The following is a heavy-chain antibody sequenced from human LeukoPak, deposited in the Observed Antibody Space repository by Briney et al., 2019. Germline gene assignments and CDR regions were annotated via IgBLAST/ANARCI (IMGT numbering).Heavy chain of an antibody. D-gene: IGHD1-26*01. Sequence: ASVKVSCKASGYTFTSYGISWVRQAPGQGIEWMGWISAYNGNTNYAQKLQGRVTITTDTSTSTAYMELRSLRSDDTAVYYCARGPSGSYLGAFDIWGQGTMVTVSS. CDR1: GYTFTSYG. CDR3: ARGPSGSYLGAFDI. CDR2: ISAYNGNT. V-gene: IGHV1-18*01. J-gene: IGHJ3*02.